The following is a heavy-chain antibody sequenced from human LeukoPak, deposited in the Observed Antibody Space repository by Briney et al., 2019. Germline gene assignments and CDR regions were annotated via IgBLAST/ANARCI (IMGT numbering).Heavy chain of an antibody. D-gene: IGHD4-11*01. CDR1: GGSISSYY. J-gene: IGHJ6*03. CDR3: ARVLPDYSNYPYYYYYYMDV. CDR2: IYYSGST. V-gene: IGHV4-59*08. Sequence: SETLSLTCTVSGGSISSYYWSWIRQPPGKGLEWIGYIYYSGSTNYNPSLKSRVTISVDTSKNQFSLKLSSVTAADTAVYYCARVLPDYSNYPYYYYYYMDVWGKGTTVTVSS.